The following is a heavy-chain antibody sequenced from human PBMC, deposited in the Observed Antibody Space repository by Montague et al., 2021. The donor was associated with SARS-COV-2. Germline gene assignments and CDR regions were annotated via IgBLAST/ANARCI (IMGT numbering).Heavy chain of an antibody. J-gene: IGHJ4*02. CDR3: ARSYGDYRDSYFDY. Sequence: PALVKPTQTLTLTCTFSGFSLNTSGMCVSWIRQPPGKALEWLALIDWDEDQYYSPSLKTRLTISKDTSKNQVVLTMTNMDPIDTATYYCARSYGDYRDSYFDYWGQGTLVTVSS. V-gene: IGHV2-70*01. D-gene: IGHD4-17*01. CDR2: IDWDEDQ. CDR1: GFSLNTSGMC.